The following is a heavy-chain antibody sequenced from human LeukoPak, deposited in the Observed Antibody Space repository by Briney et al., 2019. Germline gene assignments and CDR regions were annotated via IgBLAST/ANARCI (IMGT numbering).Heavy chain of an antibody. CDR3: ARVYYSSSYDYWYFDL. J-gene: IGHJ2*01. Sequence: SETLSLTCTVSGGSISSSSYYWGWFRQPPGKGLEWIGYIYYSGNTNYNPSLKSRVTISVDTSKNQFSLKLSSVTAADTAVYYCARVYYSSSYDYWYFDLWGRGTLVTVSS. CDR2: IYYSGNT. V-gene: IGHV4-61*05. D-gene: IGHD6-13*01. CDR1: GGSISSSSYY.